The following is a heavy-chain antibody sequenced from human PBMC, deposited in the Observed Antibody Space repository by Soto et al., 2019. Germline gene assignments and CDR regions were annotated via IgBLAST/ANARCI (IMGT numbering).Heavy chain of an antibody. J-gene: IGHJ6*02. Sequence: QVQLVQSGAEVKKPGSSVTVSCWTSGATLRGSVISWVRHAPGQGLDWMGAIIPTYGSATYAQGLEGRIFLSADKAANATYMELSSLRLDDTAVYYCARGSLEARGAYYYFGMDVWGRGTTVTVSS. CDR2: IIPTYGSA. CDR1: GATLRGSV. D-gene: IGHD3-10*01. CDR3: ARGSLEARGAYYYFGMDV. V-gene: IGHV1-69*06.